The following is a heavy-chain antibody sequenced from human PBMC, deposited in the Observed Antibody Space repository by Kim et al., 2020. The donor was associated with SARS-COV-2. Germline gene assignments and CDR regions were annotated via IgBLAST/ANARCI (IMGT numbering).Heavy chain of an antibody. Sequence: GGSLRLSCAASGFTFSSYAMNWVRQAPGKGLEWVSVIYSGGSSTYYADSVKDRFTISRENSKNTLYLQMNSLRAEDTAVYYCAKVGGGYFDYWGQGTLVTVSS. J-gene: IGHJ4*02. CDR1: GFTFSSYA. CDR2: IYSGGSST. D-gene: IGHD2-15*01. V-gene: IGHV3-23*03. CDR3: AKVGGGYFDY.